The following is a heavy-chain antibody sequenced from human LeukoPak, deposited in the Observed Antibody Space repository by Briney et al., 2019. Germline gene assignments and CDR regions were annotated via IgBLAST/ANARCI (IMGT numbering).Heavy chain of an antibody. Sequence: PGGSLRLSCAASGFTVSSNYMSWVRQAPGKGLEWVSVIYSGGSTYYADSIKGRFTISRDNSKNTLYLQMNSLRAEDTAVYYCAREAAAIGLGYFQHWGQGTLVTVSS. CDR2: IYSGGST. J-gene: IGHJ1*01. D-gene: IGHD2-2*01. V-gene: IGHV3-66*01. CDR1: GFTVSSNY. CDR3: AREAAAIGLGYFQH.